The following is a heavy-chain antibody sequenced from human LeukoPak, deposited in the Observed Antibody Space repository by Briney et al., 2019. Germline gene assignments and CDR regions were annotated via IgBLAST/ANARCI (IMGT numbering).Heavy chain of an antibody. D-gene: IGHD3-10*01. CDR3: ARAPSLWFGEFQYYFDY. Sequence: PSETLSLTCAVSGGSINCGAYSWSWIRLPPGKGLEWIGYISHSGSTFYNPSLKSRLSMSLDRSKNQFSLKLSSVTAADTAVYYCARAPSLWFGEFQYYFDYWGQGTLVTVSS. CDR2: ISHSGST. CDR1: GGSINCGAYS. V-gene: IGHV4-30-2*01. J-gene: IGHJ4*02.